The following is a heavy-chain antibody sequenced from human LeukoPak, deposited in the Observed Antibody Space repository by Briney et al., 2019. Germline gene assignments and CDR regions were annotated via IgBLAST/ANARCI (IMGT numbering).Heavy chain of an antibody. V-gene: IGHV3-48*01. CDR2: ISSSSSTI. CDR3: ARDPGIVATSGFDY. CDR1: GFTFSSNS. J-gene: IGHJ4*02. Sequence: GGSLRLSCAASGFTFSSNSMNWVRQAQGKGLEWVSYISSSSSTIYYADSVKGRFTISRDNAKNSLYLQMNSLRAEDTAVYYCARDPGIVATSGFDYWGQGTLVTVSS. D-gene: IGHD5-12*01.